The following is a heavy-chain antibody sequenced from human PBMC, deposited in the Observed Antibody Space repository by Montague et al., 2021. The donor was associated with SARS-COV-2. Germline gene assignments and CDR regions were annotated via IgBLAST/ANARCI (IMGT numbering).Heavy chain of an antibody. Sequence: SLRLSCAASGFTFSSYALHWVRQAPGKGLEWVAVISYDGSTQYYSYSXXGRFTISRDNSKNTLYLQMNSLRAEDTAVYYCAKDSVGNYYYGMDVWGQGTTVTVSS. D-gene: IGHD1-26*01. CDR3: AKDSVGNYYYGMDV. J-gene: IGHJ6*02. V-gene: IGHV3-30*18. CDR2: ISYDGSTQ. CDR1: GFTFSSYA.